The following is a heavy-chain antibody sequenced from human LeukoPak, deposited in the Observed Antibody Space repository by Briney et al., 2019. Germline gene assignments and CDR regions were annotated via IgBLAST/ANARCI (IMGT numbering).Heavy chain of an antibody. D-gene: IGHD4-17*01. CDR3: ARDCSLTTVTTFPYWYFDL. V-gene: IGHV6-1*01. Sequence: SQTLSLTCAISGDSDSSNSAAWNWIRQSPSRGLEWLGRTYYRSKWYNDYAVSVKSRITINPDTSKNQFSLQLNSVTPEDTAVYYCARDCSLTTVTTFPYWYFDLWGRGTLVTVSS. CDR1: GDSDSSNSAA. J-gene: IGHJ2*01. CDR2: TYYRSKWYN.